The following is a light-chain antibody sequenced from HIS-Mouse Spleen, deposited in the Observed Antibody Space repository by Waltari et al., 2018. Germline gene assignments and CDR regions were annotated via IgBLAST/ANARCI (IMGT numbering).Light chain of an antibody. CDR2: EVS. J-gene: IGLJ3*02. CDR3: SSYAGSNNLV. CDR1: TSDVVGYNY. Sequence: QSALTQPPSASGSPGQSATISCTGTTSDVVGYNYVSWYQQHPGKAPKLMIYEVSKRPSGVPHRFSGSKSGNTASLTVSGLQAEDEADYYCSSYAGSNNLVFGGGTKLTVL. V-gene: IGLV2-8*01.